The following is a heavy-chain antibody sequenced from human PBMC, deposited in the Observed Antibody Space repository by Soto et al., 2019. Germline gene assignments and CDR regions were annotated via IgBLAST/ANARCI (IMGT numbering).Heavy chain of an antibody. CDR2: IVVISNTA. CDR1: GSTFNNFA. J-gene: IGHJ4*02. CDR3: ARAIKRWEVNYYFDY. V-gene: IGHV1-69*06. Sequence: QVVLLQSGAEVKEPGSSVRVSCKVSGSTFNNFAFSWVRQAPGHGPEWMGGIVVISNTADYSQRFQDRVTITADTSTNTLYMELGSLTFEDTAVYYCARAIKRWEVNYYFDYWGQGTLVTFSS. D-gene: IGHD1-26*01.